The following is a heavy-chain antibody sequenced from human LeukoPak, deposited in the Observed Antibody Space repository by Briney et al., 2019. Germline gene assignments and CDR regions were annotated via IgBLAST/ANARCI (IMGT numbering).Heavy chain of an antibody. V-gene: IGHV4-34*01. Sequence: SETLSLTCAVYGGSFSGYYWSWIRQPPGKGLEWIGSIYYSGSTYYNPSLKSRVTISVDTSKNQFSLKLSSVTAADTAAYYCARDRGTWNDDGFDYWGQGTLVTVSS. CDR1: GGSFSGYY. D-gene: IGHD1-1*01. CDR2: IYYSGST. CDR3: ARDRGTWNDDGFDY. J-gene: IGHJ4*02.